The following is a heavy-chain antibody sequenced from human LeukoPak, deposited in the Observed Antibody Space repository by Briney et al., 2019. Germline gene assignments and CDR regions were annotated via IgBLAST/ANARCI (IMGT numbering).Heavy chain of an antibody. CDR3: ARAPTYDFWSGYPYYFDY. D-gene: IGHD3-3*01. Sequence: GASVKVSCKASGYTFTSYDINWVRQATGQGLEWMGWMNPNSGNTGYAQNSQGRVTISRNTSISTAYMELSSLRSEDTAVYYCARAPTYDFWSGYPYYFDYWGQGTLVTVSS. CDR2: MNPNSGNT. V-gene: IGHV1-8*03. J-gene: IGHJ4*02. CDR1: GYTFTSYD.